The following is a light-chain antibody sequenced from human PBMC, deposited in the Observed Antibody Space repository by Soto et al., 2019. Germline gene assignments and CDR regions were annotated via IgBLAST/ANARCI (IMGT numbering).Light chain of an antibody. Sequence: DIQMTQSPSTLSGSVGDRVTITCRASQTISSWLAWYQQKPGKAPKLLIYKASTLKSGVPSRFSGSGSGTEFTLTISSLQPDDFAVYYCQQYSSSPRTFGQGTKVDIK. V-gene: IGKV1-5*03. CDR1: QTISSW. CDR3: QQYSSSPRT. CDR2: KAS. J-gene: IGKJ1*01.